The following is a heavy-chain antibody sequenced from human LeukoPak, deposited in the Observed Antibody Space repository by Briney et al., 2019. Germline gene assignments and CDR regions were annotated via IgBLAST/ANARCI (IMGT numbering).Heavy chain of an antibody. CDR1: GYTFTGYY. Sequence: ASVKVSCKASGYTFTGYYMHWVRQAPGQGLEWMGWISPNSGGTNYAQKFQGRVTMTRDTSISTAYMELSRLRSDDTAVYYCARDKIVVVPAASYYYMDVWGKGTTVTVSS. J-gene: IGHJ6*03. CDR3: ARDKIVVVPAASYYYMDV. CDR2: ISPNSGGT. V-gene: IGHV1-2*02. D-gene: IGHD2-2*01.